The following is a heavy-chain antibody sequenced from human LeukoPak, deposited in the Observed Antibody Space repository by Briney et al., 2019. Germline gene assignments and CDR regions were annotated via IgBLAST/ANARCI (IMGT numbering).Heavy chain of an antibody. D-gene: IGHD3-22*01. CDR3: ASTRYYYDSAGYYPVPFFDY. CDR1: GGSISSYY. CDR2: IYYIGST. Sequence: SETLSLTCTASGGSISSYYWSWIRQPPGKRLEWIGFIYYIGSTNYNPSLKSRVTISVDTSMNQFSLNLNSVTAADTAVYYCASTRYYYDSAGYYPVPFFDYWGQGTLVTVSS. V-gene: IGHV4-59*01. J-gene: IGHJ4*02.